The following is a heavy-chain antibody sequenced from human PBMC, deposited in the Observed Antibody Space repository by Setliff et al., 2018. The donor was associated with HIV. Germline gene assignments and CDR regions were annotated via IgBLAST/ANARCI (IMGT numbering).Heavy chain of an antibody. CDR1: GYSISSGYY. CDR2: IHQSGTT. J-gene: IGHJ4*02. D-gene: IGHD2-15*01. V-gene: IGHV4-38-2*01. CDR3: GLAMGGHCSDGRCYCFDL. Sequence: SETLSLTCSVSGYSISSGYYWGWIRHSPGEGLEWIGSIHQSGTTSYSPSLKSRVSISIDRSKNQFSLRLSSVTAADTAVCYCGLAMGGHCSDGRCYCFDLWGQGALVTVSS.